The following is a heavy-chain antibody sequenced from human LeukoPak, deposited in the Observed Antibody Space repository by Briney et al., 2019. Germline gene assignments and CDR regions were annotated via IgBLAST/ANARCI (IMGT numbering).Heavy chain of an antibody. CDR3: ARDQDPGAFDI. CDR1: SYTLTNYG. J-gene: IGHJ3*02. V-gene: IGHV1-18*01. Sequence: GASVKVSCKASSYTLTNYGISWVRQAPGQGLECMGWISAYDGNTNYAQKLQGRVTMTTDTSTNTAYMELRSLRSDDTAVYYCARDQDPGAFDIWGQGTKVTVSS. CDR2: ISAYDGNT.